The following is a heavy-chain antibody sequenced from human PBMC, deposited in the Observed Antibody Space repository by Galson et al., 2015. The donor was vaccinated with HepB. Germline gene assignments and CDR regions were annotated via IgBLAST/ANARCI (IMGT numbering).Heavy chain of an antibody. CDR3: ARSYTHSDVFDY. D-gene: IGHD5-24*01. CDR1: GFSLTTSGTC. Sequence: PTLVKPTQTLTLTCTFSGFSLTTSGTCVNWIRQPPGKALEWLARIAWDEDKYYNTSVKTRLTVSKDTSKNQVVLTMTNMDPVDTATYYCARSYTHSDVFDYWGQGTLVTVSS. V-gene: IGHV2-70*11. J-gene: IGHJ4*02. CDR2: IAWDEDK.